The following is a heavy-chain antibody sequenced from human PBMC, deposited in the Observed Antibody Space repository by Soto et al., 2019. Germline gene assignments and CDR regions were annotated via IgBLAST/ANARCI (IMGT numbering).Heavy chain of an antibody. CDR2: ISSDGSST. J-gene: IGHJ3*02. D-gene: IGHD5-18*01. V-gene: IGHV3-30*03. CDR3: ARELPATGAFDI. CDR1: GFTFSSYC. Sequence: PGGSMIVSCAASGFTFSSYCMHWVRQAPGKRLEWVAVISSDGSSTSYADSVKGRFTISRDNAKNTLYLQMNSLRAEDTAVYYCARELPATGAFDIWGQGTMVTVSS.